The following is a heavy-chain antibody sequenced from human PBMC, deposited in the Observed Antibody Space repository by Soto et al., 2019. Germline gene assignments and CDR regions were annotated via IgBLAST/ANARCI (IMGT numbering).Heavy chain of an antibody. Sequence: ASVKVSCKASGYTCTGYYMHWVLQAPGQGLEWMGWINPNSGGTNYAQKFQGWVTMTRDTSISTAYMELSRLRSDDTAVYYCARGSGRYCSGGSCLDMDVWGQGTTVTVSS. D-gene: IGHD2-15*01. V-gene: IGHV1-2*04. CDR1: GYTCTGYY. CDR3: ARGSGRYCSGGSCLDMDV. CDR2: INPNSGGT. J-gene: IGHJ6*02.